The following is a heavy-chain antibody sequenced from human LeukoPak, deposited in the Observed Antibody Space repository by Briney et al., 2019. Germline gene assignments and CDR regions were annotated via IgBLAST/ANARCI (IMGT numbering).Heavy chain of an antibody. Sequence: VASVKVSCKASGGTFSRYVINWVRQAPGQGLEWMGGIIIIFGTANYAHKFKGRVTITADEFMSTAYMELSSLRSEDTAVYYCARESHYSGSGSLPPPLDYWGQGTLVTVSS. D-gene: IGHD3-10*01. CDR3: ARESHYSGSGSLPPPLDY. V-gene: IGHV1-69*01. CDR1: GGTFSRYV. J-gene: IGHJ4*02. CDR2: IIIIFGTA.